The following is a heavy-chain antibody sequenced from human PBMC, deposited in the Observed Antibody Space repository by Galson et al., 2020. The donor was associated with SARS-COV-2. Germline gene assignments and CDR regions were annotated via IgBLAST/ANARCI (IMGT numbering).Heavy chain of an antibody. J-gene: IGHJ3*02. V-gene: IGHV4-39*07. CDR3: ARAPRQLLWFGEPPDAFDI. D-gene: IGHD3-10*01. Sequence: SETLSLTCTVSAASISSSIYYWGWIRQPPGKGLEWIGSIFYTGVTYYNPSLKSRVTISVDTSKNQFSLKLSSVTAADTAVYYCARAPRQLLWFGEPPDAFDIWGQGTMVTVSS. CDR1: AASISSSIYY. CDR2: IFYTGVT.